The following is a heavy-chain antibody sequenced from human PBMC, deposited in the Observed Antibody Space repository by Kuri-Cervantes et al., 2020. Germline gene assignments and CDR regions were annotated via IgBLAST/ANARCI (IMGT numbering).Heavy chain of an antibody. CDR2: INSDGSST. J-gene: IGHJ3*02. CDR1: GFTFSSYW. V-gene: IGHV3-74*01. CDR3: ARVNVNDALDI. Sequence: GGSLRLSCAASGFTFSSYWMHWVRQAPGKGLVWVSRINSDGSSTSYADSVKGRFTISRDNAKNTLYLQMNSLRADDTAVYYCARVNVNDALDIWAQGTMVTVSS. D-gene: IGHD1-1*01.